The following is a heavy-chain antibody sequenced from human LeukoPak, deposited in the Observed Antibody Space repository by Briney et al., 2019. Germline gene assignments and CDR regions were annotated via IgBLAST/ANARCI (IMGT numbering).Heavy chain of an antibody. CDR3: VGGSLGF. CDR2: ITVASGNT. J-gene: IGHJ4*02. V-gene: IGHV1-3*01. CDR1: GYTFIASS. Sequence: ASVKVSCKTLGYTFIASSIYWVRQAPGQRLEWLGWITVASGNTRYSENLQGRVTLTRDTSANTAYIELRNLKSEDTAVYYCVGGSLGFWGQGTLVTVSP.